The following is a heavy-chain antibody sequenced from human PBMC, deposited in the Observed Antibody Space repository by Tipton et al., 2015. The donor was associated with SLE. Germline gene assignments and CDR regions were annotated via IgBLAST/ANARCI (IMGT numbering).Heavy chain of an antibody. CDR3: ARQRLRYSSSWSPNWFDP. CDR1: GGSITSSGFY. J-gene: IGHJ5*02. CDR2: IDYSGRT. Sequence: LRLSCTVSGGSITSSGFYWGWFRPPPGKGLEWIGSIDYSGRTYYTPSLKSQVTISVDTSKNQFSLKLSSVTAADTALYYCARQRLRYSSSWSPNWFDPWGQGTLVTVSS. V-gene: IGHV4-39*01. D-gene: IGHD6-13*01.